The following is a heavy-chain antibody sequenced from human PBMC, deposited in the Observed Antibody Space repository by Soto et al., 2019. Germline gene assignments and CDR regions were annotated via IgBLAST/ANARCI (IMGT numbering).Heavy chain of an antibody. V-gene: IGHV4-31*03. CDR3: ARDRGFGMDL. J-gene: IGHJ6*02. CDR2: IYNSGSI. Sequence: QMQLQESGPGLVRPSQTLSLSCTVSGGPIGSGNYYWNWIRQHPGKGLEWIGNIYNSGSISYNPSLTSRVTISADTSKNQFSANLSSVTAADTAVYFCARDRGFGMDLWGHGTTVIVSS. CDR1: GGPIGSGNYY.